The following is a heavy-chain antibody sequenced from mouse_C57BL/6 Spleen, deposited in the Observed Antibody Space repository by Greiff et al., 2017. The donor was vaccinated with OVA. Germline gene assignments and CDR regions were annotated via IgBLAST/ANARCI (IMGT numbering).Heavy chain of an antibody. CDR2: IYPGDGDT. CDR1: GYAFSSYW. J-gene: IGHJ2*01. Sequence: VMLVESGAELVKPGASVKISCKASGYAFSSYWMNWVKQRPGKGLEWIGQIYPGDGDTNYNGKFKGKATLTADKSSSTAYMQLSSLTSEDSAVYFCARARGNYFDYWGQGTTLTVSS. V-gene: IGHV1-80*01. CDR3: ARARGNYFDY.